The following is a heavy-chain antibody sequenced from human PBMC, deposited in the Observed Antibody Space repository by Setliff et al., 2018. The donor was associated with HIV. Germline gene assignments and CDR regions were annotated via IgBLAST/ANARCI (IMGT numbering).Heavy chain of an antibody. J-gene: IGHJ5*02. D-gene: IGHD6-13*01. CDR3: ATVYSNNWSQSRWFDP. CDR1: GYSFTRYW. Sequence: PGESLKISCQGSGYSFTRYWIGWVRQMPGKGLEWMGIIYPGDSDTTYSPSFQGQVTISADKSISTAYLQWSSLKASDTAMYYCATVYSNNWSQSRWFDPWGQGTPVTVSS. V-gene: IGHV5-51*01. CDR2: IYPGDSDT.